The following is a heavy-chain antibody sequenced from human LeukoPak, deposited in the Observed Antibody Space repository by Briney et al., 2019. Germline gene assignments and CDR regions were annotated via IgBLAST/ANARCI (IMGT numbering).Heavy chain of an antibody. CDR2: IYYSGST. V-gene: IGHV4-59*08. CDR1: GFTFSSYA. J-gene: IGHJ4*02. Sequence: GSLRLSCAASGFTFSSYAMHWVRQAPGKGLEWIGYIYYSGSTNYNPSLKSRVTISVDTSKNQFSLKLSSVTAADTAVYYCARHSSYDSSGDYFDYWGQGTLVTVSS. CDR3: ARHSSYDSSGDYFDY. D-gene: IGHD3-22*01.